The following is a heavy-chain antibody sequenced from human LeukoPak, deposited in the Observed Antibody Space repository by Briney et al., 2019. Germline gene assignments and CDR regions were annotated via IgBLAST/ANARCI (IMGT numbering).Heavy chain of an antibody. CDR1: GGSISSSSYY. D-gene: IGHD3-22*01. CDR3: ARHPYYYDSTPVDY. CDR2: IYYSGST. Sequence: PSETLSLTCTVSGGSISSSSYYWGWIRQPPGKGLEWIGSIYYSGSTYYNPSLKSRVTISVDTSKNQFSLKLSSVTAADTAVSYCARHPYYYDSTPVDYWGQGTLVTVSS. J-gene: IGHJ4*02. V-gene: IGHV4-39*01.